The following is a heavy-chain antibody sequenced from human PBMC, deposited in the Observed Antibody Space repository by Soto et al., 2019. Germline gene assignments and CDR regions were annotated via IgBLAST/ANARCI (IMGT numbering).Heavy chain of an antibody. CDR1: GFTFSSYS. Sequence: EVQLVESGGGLVKHGGSLSRSCAASGFTFSSYSMNWVRQAPGKGLEWVSSITSSGNYIYYADSVKGRFTISRDNAKDSLYLQMNSLRGEDTAVYYCAREVWSYPQGAPDYWGQGTLFTVSS. CDR3: AREVWSYPQGAPDY. V-gene: IGHV3-21*01. J-gene: IGHJ4*02. D-gene: IGHD2-21*01. CDR2: ITSSGNYI.